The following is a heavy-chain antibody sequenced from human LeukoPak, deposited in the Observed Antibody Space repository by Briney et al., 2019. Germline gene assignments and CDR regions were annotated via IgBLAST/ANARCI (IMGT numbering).Heavy chain of an antibody. D-gene: IGHD3-22*01. V-gene: IGHV3-53*01. CDR1: GFTLITNY. CDR2: IYSDGDR. CDR3: ATGGEYYDRSGYGHDH. J-gene: IGHJ4*02. Sequence: GGALRLSCAASGFTLITNYMSWVRQAPGKGLEQVSVIYSDGDRYYPDTVKRRFTISRDSSKNTLYLQMNSPKAQDTAVYYCATGGEYYDRSGYGHDHWGQGTQVTGSS.